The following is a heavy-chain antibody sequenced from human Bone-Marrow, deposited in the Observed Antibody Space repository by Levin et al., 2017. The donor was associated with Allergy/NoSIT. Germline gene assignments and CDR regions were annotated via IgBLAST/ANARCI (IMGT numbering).Heavy chain of an antibody. CDR1: GFNFSIYG. J-gene: IGHJ6*02. Sequence: NPGGSLRLSCAASGFNFSIYGMNWVRQAPGKGLEWVSSISSSSSNIYHADSLKGRFTISRDNAKNSLYLQMKSLRAEDTAVYYCARDRTNGILTNYGMEVWGQGTTVTVSS. CDR3: ARDRTNGILTNYGMEV. V-gene: IGHV3-21*04. CDR2: ISSSSSNI. D-gene: IGHD3-9*01.